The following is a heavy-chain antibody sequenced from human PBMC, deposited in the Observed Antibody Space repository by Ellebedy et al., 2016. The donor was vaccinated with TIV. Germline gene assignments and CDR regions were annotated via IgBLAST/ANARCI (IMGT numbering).Heavy chain of an antibody. D-gene: IGHD3-16*01. Sequence: GESLKISCKGSGYSFTTYWIGWVRQMPGRGLELMGIIYPDDSDTKYSPSFQGQVTISADKSISTAYLQWSSLKASDTAMYYCARRGEYYYYGMDVWGQGTTVTVSS. J-gene: IGHJ6*02. CDR2: IYPDDSDT. V-gene: IGHV5-51*01. CDR1: GYSFTTYW. CDR3: ARRGEYYYYGMDV.